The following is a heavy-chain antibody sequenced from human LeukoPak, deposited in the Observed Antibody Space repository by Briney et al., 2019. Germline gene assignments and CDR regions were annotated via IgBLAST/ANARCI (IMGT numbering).Heavy chain of an antibody. V-gene: IGHV3-66*01. J-gene: IGHJ4*02. D-gene: IGHD6-19*01. Sequence: GGSLRLSCAASGFTVSSNYMSWVRQAPGKGLEWVSVIYSGGSTYYADSVKGRFTISRDNSKNTLYLQMNSLRAEDTAVYYCARGYDGSSGWYGEAPYYFDHWGQGTLVTVSS. CDR1: GFTVSSNY. CDR3: ARGYDGSSGWYGEAPYYFDH. CDR2: IYSGGST.